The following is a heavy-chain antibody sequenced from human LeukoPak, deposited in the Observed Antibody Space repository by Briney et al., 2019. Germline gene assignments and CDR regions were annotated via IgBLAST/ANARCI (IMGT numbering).Heavy chain of an antibody. V-gene: IGHV1-2*02. D-gene: IGHD3-3*01. CDR2: INPNSGGT. CDR3: ARGAGITIFGVDRWSGDY. CDR1: GYTFTGYY. J-gene: IGHJ4*02. Sequence: ASVKVSCKASGYTFTGYYIHWVRQAPGQGLEWMGWINPNSGGTNYAQKFQGRVTMTRDTSISTAYMELSRLRSDDTAVYYCARGAGITIFGVDRWSGDYWGQGTLVTVSS.